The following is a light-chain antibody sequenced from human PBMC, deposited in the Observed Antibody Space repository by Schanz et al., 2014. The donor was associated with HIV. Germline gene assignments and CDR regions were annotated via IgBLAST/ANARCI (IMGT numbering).Light chain of an antibody. J-gene: IGKJ1*01. CDR3: QQYGSPPWT. CDR2: ATS. V-gene: IGKV3-20*01. CDR1: PRLSSSY. Sequence: EIVLTQSPGSLSLSPGERATLSCGASPRLSSSYLAWYQQKRDQPPRLVIYATSTRAAGIPDRFSGTGSGTEFTLTISSVEPEDYAMYYCQQYGSPPWTFGQGTKVEVK.